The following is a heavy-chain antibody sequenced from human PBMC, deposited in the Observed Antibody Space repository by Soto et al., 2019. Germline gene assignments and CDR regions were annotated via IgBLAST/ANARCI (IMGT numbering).Heavy chain of an antibody. CDR3: ARANPRIAVAGNWFDP. CDR2: IIPIFGTA. CDR1: GGTFSSYA. Sequence: QVQLVQSGAEVKKPGSSVKVSCKASGGTFSSYAISWVRQAPGQGLEWMGGIIPIFGTANYAQKFQGRVTITADESTGTAYMELSSLRSEDTAVYYCARANPRIAVAGNWFDPWGQGSLVTVST. J-gene: IGHJ5*02. V-gene: IGHV1-69*01. D-gene: IGHD6-19*01.